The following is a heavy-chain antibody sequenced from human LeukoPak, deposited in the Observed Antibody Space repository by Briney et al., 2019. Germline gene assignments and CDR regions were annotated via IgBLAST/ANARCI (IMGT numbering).Heavy chain of an antibody. J-gene: IGHJ6*03. CDR3: AREGSGMDV. CDR2: ISYDGSNK. V-gene: IGHV3-30*03. Sequence: GGSLRLSCAASGFTFSSYGMHWVRQAPGKGLEWVAVISYDGSNKYYADSVKGRFTISRDNSKNTLYLQMNSLRAEDTAVYYCAREGSGMDVWGKGTTVTVSS. CDR1: GFTFSSYG.